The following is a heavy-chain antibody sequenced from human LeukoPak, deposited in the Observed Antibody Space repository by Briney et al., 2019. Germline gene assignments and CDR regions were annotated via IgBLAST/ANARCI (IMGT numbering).Heavy chain of an antibody. V-gene: IGHV1-2*02. CDR2: INPNSGGT. CDR3: ARGLRGISTHYYYYMDV. D-gene: IGHD3-10*01. CDR1: GYTFTGYY. J-gene: IGHJ6*03. Sequence: ASVKVSCKASGYTFTGYYMHWVRQAPGQGLEWMGWINPNSGGTNYAQKFQGRVTMTRDTSISTAYMELSRLRSDDTAVYYCARGLRGISTHYYYYMDVWGKGTTVTVSS.